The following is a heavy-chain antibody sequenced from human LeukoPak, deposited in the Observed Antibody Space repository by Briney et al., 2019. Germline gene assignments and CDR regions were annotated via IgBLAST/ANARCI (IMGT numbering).Heavy chain of an antibody. Sequence: PSETLSLTCTVSGGSISSGGYYWSWIRQHPGKGLEWIGYIYYSGSTYYNPSLKSRVTISVDTSKNQFSLKLSSVTAADTAVYYCARTVGARLPHQFDYWGQGTLVTVSS. CDR3: ARTVGARLPHQFDY. J-gene: IGHJ4*02. CDR1: GGSISSGGYY. D-gene: IGHD1-26*01. CDR2: IYYSGST. V-gene: IGHV4-31*03.